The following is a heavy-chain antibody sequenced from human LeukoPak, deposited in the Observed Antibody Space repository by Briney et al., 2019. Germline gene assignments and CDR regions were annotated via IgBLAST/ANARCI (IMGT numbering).Heavy chain of an antibody. Sequence: GGSRRLSCAAAGFTFSSYGMHWVRQAPGKGLEWVAFIRDDGSNKYYADSVKGRFTISRDNSKNTLYLQMNSLRAEDTAVYYCAKAFLVAYHWFDPWGQGTLVTVSS. J-gene: IGHJ5*02. CDR2: IRDDGSNK. V-gene: IGHV3-30*02. D-gene: IGHD3-3*01. CDR1: GFTFSSYG. CDR3: AKAFLVAYHWFDP.